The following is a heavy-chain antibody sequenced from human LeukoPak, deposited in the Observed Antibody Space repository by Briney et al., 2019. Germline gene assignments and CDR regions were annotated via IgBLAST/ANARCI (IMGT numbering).Heavy chain of an antibody. J-gene: IGHJ5*02. CDR1: GASISDSYYF. Sequence: SETLSLTCTVSGASISDSYYFWGWIRQPPGKGLERIATVDYRGTTYYNSALKSRVTISADTSKNQFYLNLNSMTAADTAVYFCARRRAYNYFDPWGQGTLVTVSS. CDR3: ARRRAYNYFDP. V-gene: IGHV4-39*01. CDR2: VDYRGTT.